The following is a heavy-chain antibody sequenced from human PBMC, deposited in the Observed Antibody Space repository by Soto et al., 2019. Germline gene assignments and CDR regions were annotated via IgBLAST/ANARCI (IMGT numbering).Heavy chain of an antibody. CDR3: ARSHGMDV. J-gene: IGHJ6*02. Sequence: GESLKISCKASGYTFTKFWIGWVRQMPGKGLEWMGLIYPGDSDTRYSPSFKGQVTISADKSISTAYLQWSSLKASDTAIYYCARSHGMDVWGQGTTVTVSS. CDR1: GYTFTKFW. CDR2: IYPGDSDT. V-gene: IGHV5-51*01.